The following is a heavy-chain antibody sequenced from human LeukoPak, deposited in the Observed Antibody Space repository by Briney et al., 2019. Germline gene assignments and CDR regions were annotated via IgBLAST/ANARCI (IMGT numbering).Heavy chain of an antibody. D-gene: IGHD3-10*01. J-gene: IGHJ3*02. CDR2: IYTGGST. CDR3: AKDSMVRAQTAAFDI. V-gene: IGHV3-53*01. Sequence: GGSLRLSCAASGFTVSSNYMSWVLQAPGKGLEWVSVIYTGGSTYYADSVKGRFTISRDNSKNTLYLQMNSLRAEDTAVYYCAKDSMVRAQTAAFDIWGQGTMVTVSS. CDR1: GFTVSSNY.